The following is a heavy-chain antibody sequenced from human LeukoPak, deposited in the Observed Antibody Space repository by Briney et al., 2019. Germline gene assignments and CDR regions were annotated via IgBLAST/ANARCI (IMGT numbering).Heavy chain of an antibody. CDR2: IYYSGST. CDR3: ARGPDYYDSSGYSYNWFDP. CDR1: GGSVSSGSYY. J-gene: IGHJ5*02. D-gene: IGHD3-22*01. V-gene: IGHV4-61*01. Sequence: SETLSLTCTVSGGSVSSGSYYWSWIRQPPGKGLEWIGYIYYSGSTNYNPSLKSRVTISVDTSKNQFSLKLSSVTAADTAVYYCARGPDYYDSSGYSYNWFDPRGQGTLVTVSS.